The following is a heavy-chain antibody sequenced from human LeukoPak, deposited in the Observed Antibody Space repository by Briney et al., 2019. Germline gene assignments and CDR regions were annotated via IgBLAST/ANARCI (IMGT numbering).Heavy chain of an antibody. J-gene: IGHJ4*02. V-gene: IGHV3-21*01. CDR2: ISSSSSYM. D-gene: IGHD1-14*01. CDR1: GFTFSSYS. Sequence: GGSLRLSCAASGFTFSSYSMNWVRQAPGKGLEWVSYISSSSSYMYYADSVEGRFTISRDNAKNSLYLQMNSLRAEDTAVYYCASPKRPPYHGLDYWGQGTLVTVSS. CDR3: ASPKRPPYHGLDY.